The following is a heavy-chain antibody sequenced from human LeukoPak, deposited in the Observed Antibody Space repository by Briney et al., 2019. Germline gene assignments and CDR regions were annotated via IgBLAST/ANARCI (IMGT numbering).Heavy chain of an antibody. CDR3: ATRYCSGGSCYSPNYYYYYMDV. Sequence: ASVKVSCKASGGTFSGYAISWVRQAPGQGLEWMGGIIPNYCTANYAQKFQGRVTIITDESTNTAYMELRSPGPEDTAVYYCATRYCSGGSCYSPNYYYYYMDVWGKGTTVTVSS. CDR1: GGTFSGYA. CDR2: IIPNYCTA. D-gene: IGHD2-15*01. V-gene: IGHV1-69*05. J-gene: IGHJ6*03.